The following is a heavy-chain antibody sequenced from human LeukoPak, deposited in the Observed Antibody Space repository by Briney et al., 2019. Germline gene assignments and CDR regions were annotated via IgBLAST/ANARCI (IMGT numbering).Heavy chain of an antibody. D-gene: IGHD4-17*01. CDR3: ARRTDDYGDPLDY. CDR2: IIPIFGTA. V-gene: IGHV1-69*13. CDR1: GGTFSSYA. Sequence: ASVKVSCKASGGTFSSYAISWVRQAPGQGLEWMGGIIPIFGTANYAQKFQGRVTITADESTSTAYMELSSLRSEDTAVYYCARRTDDYGDPLDYWGQGTLVTVSS. J-gene: IGHJ4*02.